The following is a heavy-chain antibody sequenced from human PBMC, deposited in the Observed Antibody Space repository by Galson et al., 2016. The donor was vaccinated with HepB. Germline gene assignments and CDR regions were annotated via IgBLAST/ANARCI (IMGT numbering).Heavy chain of an antibody. CDR1: GLTYSDFY. V-gene: IGHV3-11*06. CDR3: ARIQAPVINGAFDF. Sequence: SLRLSCAASGLTYSDFYMYWIRQAPGQGLQWVAYISNTNVYAYYADSVKGRFTISRDNSKNTLYLQVNSLRAEDTAVYYCARIQAPVINGAFDFWGQGTMVTVSS. CDR2: ISNTNVYA. J-gene: IGHJ3*01. D-gene: IGHD3-10*01.